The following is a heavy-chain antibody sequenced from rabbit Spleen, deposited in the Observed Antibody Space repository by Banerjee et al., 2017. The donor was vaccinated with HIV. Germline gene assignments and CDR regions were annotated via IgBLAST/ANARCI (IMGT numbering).Heavy chain of an antibody. Sequence: QLVESGGGLVQPGGSLKLSCKASGFDFSTYSMSWVRQAPGKGLEWIGYIVPIFGVTYYANWVNGRFTISSHNAQNTLYLQLNSLTVADTATYFCARGLTVSGAVGGYANYFDLWGPDTLVTVS. CDR1: GFDFSTYS. V-gene: IGHV1S7*01. CDR3: ARGLTVSGAVGGYANYFDL. D-gene: IGHD6-1*01. J-gene: IGHJ4*01. CDR2: IVPIFGVT.